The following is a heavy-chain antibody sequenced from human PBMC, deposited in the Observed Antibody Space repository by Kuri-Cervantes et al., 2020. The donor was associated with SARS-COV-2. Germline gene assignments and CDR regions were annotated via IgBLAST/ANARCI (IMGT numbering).Heavy chain of an antibody. V-gene: IGHV3-30*18. D-gene: IGHD6-19*01. Sequence: SLKISCAASGFTFSSYGMHWVRQAPGKGLEWVAVISYDGSNKYYADSVKGRFTISRDNSKNTLYLQMNSLRAEDTAVYYCAKCLAGQWLVPGYYYGMDVWGQGTTVTVSS. CDR1: GFTFSSYG. CDR3: AKCLAGQWLVPGYYYGMDV. J-gene: IGHJ6*02. CDR2: ISYDGSNK.